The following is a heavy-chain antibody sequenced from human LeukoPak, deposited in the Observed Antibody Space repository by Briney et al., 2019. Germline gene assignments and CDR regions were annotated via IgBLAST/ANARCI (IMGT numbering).Heavy chain of an antibody. CDR2: INEDGSGT. V-gene: IGHV3-7*01. Sequence: GGSLRLSCAASGFTFSRYFMGWVRQTPGKGLEWLANINEDGSGTYYVDAVKGRFTISRDNAKNSLYLQMSSLRVEDTAVYYCTRDENRVVPTVRLDHWGQGTLVTVSS. CDR1: GFTFSRYF. CDR3: TRDENRVVPTVRLDH. J-gene: IGHJ4*02. D-gene: IGHD2-21*01.